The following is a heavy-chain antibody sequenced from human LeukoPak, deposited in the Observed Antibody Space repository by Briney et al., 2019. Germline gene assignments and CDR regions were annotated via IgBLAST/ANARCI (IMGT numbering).Heavy chain of an antibody. D-gene: IGHD2-15*01. Sequence: PSETLSLTCTVSGGSISNYYWSWIRQPPGKGLEWIGYIYYSGSTNYNPSLKSRVTISVDTSKNQFSLKLSSVTAADTAVYYCARSSDIVVVVAGYYFDYWGQGTLVTVSS. CDR3: ARSSDIVVVVAGYYFDY. V-gene: IGHV4-59*01. CDR1: GGSISNYY. CDR2: IYYSGST. J-gene: IGHJ4*02.